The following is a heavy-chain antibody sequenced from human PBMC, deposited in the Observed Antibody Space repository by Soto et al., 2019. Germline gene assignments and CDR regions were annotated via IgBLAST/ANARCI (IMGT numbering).Heavy chain of an antibody. J-gene: IGHJ6*02. Sequence: GPSLNLSCRGSGHSLTSYCISWPRHMRAKRLEWMGGIDPSAPYSNYSPSFQGHVTIAADKSISTAYLQWSSLSASDTAMYYWASTYCGGECPVGGMDVWGQGTTVTVSS. CDR1: GHSLTSYC. CDR3: ASTYCGGECPVGGMDV. V-gene: IGHV5-10-1*01. D-gene: IGHD2-21*01. CDR2: IDPSAPYS.